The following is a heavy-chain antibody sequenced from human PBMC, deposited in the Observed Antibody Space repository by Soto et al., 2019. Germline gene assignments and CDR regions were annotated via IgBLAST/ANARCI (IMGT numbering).Heavy chain of an antibody. CDR2: ISGSGDTT. CDR3: AKDQTAMTTFDF. Sequence: GGSLRLSCAASGFTFNNYAMSWVRQAPGKGLQWVSAISGSGDTTYYADSVKGRFTISRDNSKKTLYLQMNGLRAEDTAVYYCAKDQTAMTTFDFWAQGPLATVSS. V-gene: IGHV3-23*01. D-gene: IGHD4-17*01. CDR1: GFTFNNYA. J-gene: IGHJ4*02.